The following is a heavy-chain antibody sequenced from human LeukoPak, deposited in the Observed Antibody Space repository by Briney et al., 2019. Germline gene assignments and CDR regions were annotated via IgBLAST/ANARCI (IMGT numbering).Heavy chain of an antibody. CDR2: ISSSSSYI. V-gene: IGHV3-21*01. D-gene: IGHD3-3*01. CDR3: ARDPLRFLEWLLVGYGMDV. J-gene: IGHJ6*02. CDR1: GFTFSSYS. Sequence: GGSLRLSCAASGFTFSSYSMNWVRQAPGKGLEWVSSISSSSSYIYYADSVKGRFTISRDNAKNSLYLQVNSLRAQDTAVYYCARDPLRFLEWLLVGYGMDVWGQGTTVTVSS.